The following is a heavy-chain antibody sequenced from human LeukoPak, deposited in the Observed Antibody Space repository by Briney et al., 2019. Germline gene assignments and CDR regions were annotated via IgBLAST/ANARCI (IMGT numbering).Heavy chain of an antibody. V-gene: IGHV3-49*04. J-gene: IGHJ6*03. D-gene: IGHD3-22*01. Sequence: PGGSLRLSCTASGFTFGDYAMSWVRQAPGNGLEWVGFIRSKAYGGTAEYAASVKGRFTISRDDSKSIAYLQMNSLKTEDTAVYYCTRDGPFHYYDSSGYYPPPPLYYYYMDVWGKGTTVTVSS. CDR3: TRDGPFHYYDSSGYYPPPPLYYYYMDV. CDR1: GFTFGDYA. CDR2: IRSKAYGGTA.